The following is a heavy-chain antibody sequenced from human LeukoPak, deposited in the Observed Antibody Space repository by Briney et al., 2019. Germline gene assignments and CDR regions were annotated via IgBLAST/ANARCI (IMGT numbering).Heavy chain of an antibody. D-gene: IGHD6-19*01. CDR2: INPSGGST. V-gene: IGHV1-46*01. Sequence: ASVKVSCKASGYTFTSYYMHWVRQAPGQGLEWMGIINPSGGSTSCAQKFQGRVTMTRDTSTTTVYMELSSLRSEDTAVYYCARDKVAGNPDYWGQGTLVTVSS. CDR3: ARDKVAGNPDY. J-gene: IGHJ4*02. CDR1: GYTFTSYY.